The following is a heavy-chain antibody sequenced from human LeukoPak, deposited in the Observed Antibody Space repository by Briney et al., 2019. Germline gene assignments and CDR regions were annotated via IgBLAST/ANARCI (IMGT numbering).Heavy chain of an antibody. CDR3: AKDISPYQLLSI. CDR2: ISWNSGSI. CDR1: GFTFDDYA. J-gene: IGHJ4*02. V-gene: IGHV3-9*01. D-gene: IGHD2-2*01. Sequence: PGGSLRLSCAASGFTFDDYAMHWVRQAPGKGLEWVSGISWNSGSIGYADSVKGRFTISRDNAKNSLYLQMNSLGAEDTALYYCAKDISPYQLLSIWGQGTLVTVSS.